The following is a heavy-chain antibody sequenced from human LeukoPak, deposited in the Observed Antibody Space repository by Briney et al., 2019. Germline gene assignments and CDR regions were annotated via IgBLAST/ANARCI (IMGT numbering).Heavy chain of an antibody. CDR1: GFTVGSNY. J-gene: IGHJ6*03. Sequence: PGGSLRLSCAASGFTVGSNYMSWVRQAPGKGLEWVANIKQDGSEKYYVDSVKGRFTISRDNAKNSLYLQMNSLRAEDTAVYYCARVDYYYYMDVWGKGTTVTVSS. CDR3: ARVDYYYYMDV. CDR2: IKQDGSEK. V-gene: IGHV3-7*01.